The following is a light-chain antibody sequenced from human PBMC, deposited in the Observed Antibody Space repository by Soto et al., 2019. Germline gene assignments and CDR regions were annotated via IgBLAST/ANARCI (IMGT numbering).Light chain of an antibody. CDR1: QSISSW. J-gene: IGKJ5*01. CDR3: QQYNSYPP. CDR2: DAS. Sequence: DIQMTQSPSTLSASVGDRVTITCRASQSISSWLAWYQQKPGKAPKLLIYDASSLESGVPSRFSGSGSGTEFTLTISSLQPDDFATYYCQQYNSYPPFGQETRLES. V-gene: IGKV1-5*01.